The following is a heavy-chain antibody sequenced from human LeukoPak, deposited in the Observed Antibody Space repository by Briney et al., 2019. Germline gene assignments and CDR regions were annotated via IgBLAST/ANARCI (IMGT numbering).Heavy chain of an antibody. CDR1: GGSISSSSYY. V-gene: IGHV4-39*01. D-gene: IGHD5-24*01. CDR3: ARQTVGRWLQLTRLYYFDY. CDR2: IYYSGST. J-gene: IGHJ4*02. Sequence: MSSETLSLTCTVSGGSISSSSYYWGGIRQPPGKGLEWIGSIYYSGSTYYNPSLKSRVTISVDTSKNQFSLKLSSVTAADTAVFYCARQTVGRWLQLTRLYYFDYWGQGTLVTVSS.